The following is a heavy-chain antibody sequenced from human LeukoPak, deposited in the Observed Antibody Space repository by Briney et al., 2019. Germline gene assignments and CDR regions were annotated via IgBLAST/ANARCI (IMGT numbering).Heavy chain of an antibody. J-gene: IGHJ4*02. CDR3: TDIVHDY. CDR2: IFYSGST. V-gene: IGHV4-39*07. Sequence: SETLSLTCTVSSGSISTSNYYWGWVRQPPGKALEWIGNIFYSGSTYYSPSLKSRVTISVDTSKNQFSLKLSSVTAADTAVYYCTDIVHDYWGQGTLVTVSS. CDR1: SGSISTSNYY. D-gene: IGHD2-15*01.